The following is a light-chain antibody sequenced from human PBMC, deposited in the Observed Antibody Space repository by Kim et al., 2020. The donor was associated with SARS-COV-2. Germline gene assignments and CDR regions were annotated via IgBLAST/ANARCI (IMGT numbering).Light chain of an antibody. CDR1: QSVGDF. V-gene: IGKV3-11*01. CDR2: DAS. Sequence: SLSPGEGATLSCRARQSVGDFLAWYQQRPGQSPRLLIYDASKRATGIPARFSGSGSGTDVTLTIRTLESEDFAIYYCQRSSWPIAFGQGARLEIK. CDR3: QRSSWPIA. J-gene: IGKJ5*01.